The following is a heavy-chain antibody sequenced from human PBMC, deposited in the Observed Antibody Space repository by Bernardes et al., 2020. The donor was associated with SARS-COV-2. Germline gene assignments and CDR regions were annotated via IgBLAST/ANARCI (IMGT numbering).Heavy chain of an antibody. CDR1: GFTFSSYA. CDR3: ARGVGGNYFTGFDY. D-gene: IGHD1-26*01. Sequence: GGSLRLSRAASGFTFSSYAMHWVRQAPGKGLEWVAVISYDGSNKYYADSVKGRFTISRDNSKNTLYLQMNSLRAEDTAVYYCARGVGGNYFTGFDYWGQGTLVTVSS. CDR2: ISYDGSNK. V-gene: IGHV3-30*01. J-gene: IGHJ4*02.